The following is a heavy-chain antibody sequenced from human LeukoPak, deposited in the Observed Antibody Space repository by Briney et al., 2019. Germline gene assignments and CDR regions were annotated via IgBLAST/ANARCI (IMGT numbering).Heavy chain of an antibody. CDR3: ASPHPEVQLWDYYYYGMDV. J-gene: IGHJ6*02. V-gene: IGHV1-18*01. CDR1: GYTFTSYG. CDR2: ISAYNGNT. D-gene: IGHD5-18*01. Sequence: ASVKVSCKASGYTFTSYGISWVRQAPGQGLEWMGWISAYNGNTNYAQKFQGRVTITADESTSTAYMELSSLRSEDTAVYYCASPHPEVQLWDYYYYGMDVWGQGTTVTVSS.